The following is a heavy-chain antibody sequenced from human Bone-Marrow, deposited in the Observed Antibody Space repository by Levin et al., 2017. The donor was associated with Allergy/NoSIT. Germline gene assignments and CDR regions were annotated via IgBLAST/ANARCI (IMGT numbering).Heavy chain of an antibody. J-gene: IGHJ3*02. Sequence: ASQTLSLPCAISGDSVSSNSAAWNWIRQSPSRGLEWLGRTYYRSKWYNDYAVSVKSRITINPDTSKNQFSLQLNSVTPEDTAVYYCARGSSSGWYGAFDIWGQGTMVTVSS. CDR2: TYYRSKWYN. D-gene: IGHD6-19*01. V-gene: IGHV6-1*01. CDR3: ARGSSSGWYGAFDI. CDR1: GDSVSSNSAA.